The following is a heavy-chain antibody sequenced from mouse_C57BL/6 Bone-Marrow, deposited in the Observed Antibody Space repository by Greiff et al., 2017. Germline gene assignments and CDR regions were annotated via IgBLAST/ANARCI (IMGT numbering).Heavy chain of an antibody. CDR3: TTTGSSYAMDY. J-gene: IGHJ4*01. CDR1: GFNIKDDY. Sequence: EVQLQQSGAELVRPGASVKLSCTASGFNIKDDYMHWVKQRPEQGLEWIGWIDPENGATEYASKFQGKATITADTSSNTAYLQLSSLTSEDTAVYYCTTTGSSYAMDYWGQGTSVTVSS. CDR2: IDPENGAT. D-gene: IGHD1-1*01. V-gene: IGHV14-4*01.